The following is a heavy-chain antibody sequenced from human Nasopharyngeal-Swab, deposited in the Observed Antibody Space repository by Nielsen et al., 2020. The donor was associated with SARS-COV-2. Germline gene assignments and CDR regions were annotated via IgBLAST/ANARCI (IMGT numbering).Heavy chain of an antibody. D-gene: IGHD3-16*02. CDR2: IHYTGKT. CDR3: AREVINQAVSDAFDF. Sequence: SKTLSLTCTVSGGSISSDNYFWSWIRQRPGKGLEWIGYIHYTGKTYYNPSLESRLTISLDTSRNQFSLMLRSVTAADTAVYYCAREVINQAVSDAFDFWGQGTMVTVSS. V-gene: IGHV4-31*03. CDR1: GGSISSDNYF. J-gene: IGHJ3*01.